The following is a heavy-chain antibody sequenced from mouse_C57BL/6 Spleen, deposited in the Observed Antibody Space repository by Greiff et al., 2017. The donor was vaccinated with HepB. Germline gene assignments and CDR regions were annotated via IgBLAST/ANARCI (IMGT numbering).Heavy chain of an antibody. CDR2: IDPENGDT. Sequence: VQLKQSGAELVRPGASVKLSCTASGFNIKDDYMHWVKQRPEQGLEWIGWIDPENGDTEYASKFQGKATITADTSSNTAYLQLSSLTSEDTAVYYCTTVYGAYWGQGTLVTVSA. CDR1: GFNIKDDY. D-gene: IGHD1-1*01. CDR3: TTVYGAY. J-gene: IGHJ3*01. V-gene: IGHV14-4*01.